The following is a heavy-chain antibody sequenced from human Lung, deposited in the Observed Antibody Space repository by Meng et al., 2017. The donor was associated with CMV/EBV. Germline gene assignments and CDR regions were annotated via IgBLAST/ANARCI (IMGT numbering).Heavy chain of an antibody. D-gene: IGHD6-19*01. Sequence: APGPGLVMASVTRSLTDAVAGGSNRRSNWGSWGRQPPGKGLEWIGEIYHSGSTNYNPPLKSRVTISVDKSKNQFSLKLSSVTAADTAVYYCASFPPPGKQWLVTDYWGQGTLVTVSS. J-gene: IGHJ4*02. CDR3: ASFPPPGKQWLVTDY. CDR2: IYHSGST. V-gene: IGHV4-4*02. CDR1: GGSNRRSNW.